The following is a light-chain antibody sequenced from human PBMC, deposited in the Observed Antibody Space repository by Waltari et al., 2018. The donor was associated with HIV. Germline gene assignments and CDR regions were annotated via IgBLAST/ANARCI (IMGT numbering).Light chain of an antibody. CDR3: NSRDSSGNHVI. CDR2: GKN. Sequence: SSELTQDPTVSVALGQTVTITCQGDGLRNYSGTWYQQRPGQAPIVVIYGKNNRPPGIPDRFSGSSSGDSTSLTITGAQAEDEADYHCNSRDSSGNHVIFGGGTKLTVL. V-gene: IGLV3-19*01. J-gene: IGLJ2*01. CDR1: GLRNYS.